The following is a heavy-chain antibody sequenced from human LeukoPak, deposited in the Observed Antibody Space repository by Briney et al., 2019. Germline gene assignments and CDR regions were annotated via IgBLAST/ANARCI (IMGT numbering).Heavy chain of an antibody. V-gene: IGHV3-30*04. CDR3: ARDFDY. Sequence: PGGSLRLSCAASGFTFSSYAMHWVRQAPGKGLEWVAVISYDGSNKYYADSVKGRFTISRDNSKNTLYLQMNSLRDEDTAVYYCARDFDYWGQGTLVTVSS. CDR2: ISYDGSNK. CDR1: GFTFSSYA. J-gene: IGHJ4*02.